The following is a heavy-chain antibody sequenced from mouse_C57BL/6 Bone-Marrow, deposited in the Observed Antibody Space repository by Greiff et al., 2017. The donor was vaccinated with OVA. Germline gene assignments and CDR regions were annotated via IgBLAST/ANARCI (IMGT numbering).Heavy chain of an antibody. J-gene: IGHJ4*01. CDR1: YTSSRRAH. Sequence: VKLMESGPELARPWASAKISCQAFYTSSRRAHFAIRDTNYRMQWVKQRPGQGLEWIGAIFHGNCDTCYNQKFKGKATLTADKSSRKAYMQRISLTYEDSAVYYCAVVVVAMDYWGQGTSVTVSS. V-gene: IGHV1-87*01. CDR2: GQGLEWIG. D-gene: IGHD1-1*01. CDR3: YEDSAVYYCAVVVVAMDY.